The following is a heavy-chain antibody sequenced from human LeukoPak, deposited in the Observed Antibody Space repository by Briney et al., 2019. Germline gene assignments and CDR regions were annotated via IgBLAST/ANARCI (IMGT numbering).Heavy chain of an antibody. V-gene: IGHV3-23*01. D-gene: IGHD4-17*01. CDR3: AKDNTWTTVTHFDY. J-gene: IGHJ4*02. CDR1: GSAFSSYG. Sequence: GGSLRLSCAASGSAFSSYGMSWVRQAPGKGLEWVSTISGSRDYTYYADSVKGRFTISRDNSKNTLYLQMNSLRAEDTAVYYCAKDNTWTTVTHFDYWGQGTLVTVSS. CDR2: ISGSRDYT.